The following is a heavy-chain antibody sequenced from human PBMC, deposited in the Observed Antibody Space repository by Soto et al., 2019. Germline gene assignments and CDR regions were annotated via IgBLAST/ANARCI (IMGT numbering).Heavy chain of an antibody. Sequence: GASVKVSCKASGYTFTSYGISWVRQAPGQGLEWMGWISAYNGNTNYAQKLQGRVTMTTDTSTSTAYMELRSLRSDDTAVYYCARDVGVVVVAASPYNWFDPWGQGTQVTVSS. CDR1: GYTFTSYG. J-gene: IGHJ5*02. CDR2: ISAYNGNT. CDR3: ARDVGVVVVAASPYNWFDP. D-gene: IGHD2-15*01. V-gene: IGHV1-18*01.